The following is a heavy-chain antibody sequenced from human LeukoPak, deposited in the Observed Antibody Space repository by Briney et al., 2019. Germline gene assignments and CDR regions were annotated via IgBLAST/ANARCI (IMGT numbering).Heavy chain of an antibody. Sequence: ASVKVSCKASGYTFTGYYMHWVRQAPGQGLEWMGWINPNSGGTNYAQKFQGRVTITTDESTSTAYMELSSLRSEDTAVYYCARGPPVVYCSSSSCSYNWFDPWGQGTLVTVSS. J-gene: IGHJ5*02. CDR1: GYTFTGYY. D-gene: IGHD2-2*01. CDR3: ARGPPVVYCSSSSCSYNWFDP. CDR2: INPNSGGT. V-gene: IGHV1-2*02.